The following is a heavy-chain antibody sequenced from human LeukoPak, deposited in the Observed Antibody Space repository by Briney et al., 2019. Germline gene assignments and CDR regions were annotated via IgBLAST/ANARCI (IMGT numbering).Heavy chain of an antibody. D-gene: IGHD3-3*01. Sequence: ASVKVSCKASGYTFTSYGISWVRQAPGQGLEWMGWISAYNGNTNYAQKLQGRVTMTTDTSTSTAYMELRSLRSDDTAVYYCATGNWSGYYYYYYMDVWGKGTTVTVSS. V-gene: IGHV1-18*01. J-gene: IGHJ6*03. CDR1: GYTFTSYG. CDR3: ATGNWSGYYYYYYMDV. CDR2: ISAYNGNT.